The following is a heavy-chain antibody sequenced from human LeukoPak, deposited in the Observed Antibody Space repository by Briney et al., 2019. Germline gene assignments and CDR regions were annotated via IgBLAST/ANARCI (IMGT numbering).Heavy chain of an antibody. CDR3: APQQTYSPYNWFDP. J-gene: IGHJ5*02. CDR1: GFTFSNFW. D-gene: IGHD5-12*01. CDR2: ISNNGITT. V-gene: IGHV3-74*03. Sequence: GGSLRLSCVGSGFTFSNFWMHWVRQAPGKGPVWVSRISNNGITTTDADSVRGRFTISRDNAKNTLYLQMNSLRAEDTAVYYCAPQQTYSPYNWFDPWGQGTLVTVSS.